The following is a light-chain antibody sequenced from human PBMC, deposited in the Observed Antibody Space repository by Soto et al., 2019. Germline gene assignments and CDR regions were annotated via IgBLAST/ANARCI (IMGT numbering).Light chain of an antibody. Sequence: QSALTQPASVSGSPGQSITISCTGTSSDIGAYNYVSWYQHHPGKAPKFMMYEVSYRPSGVSDRFSGSKSGNTASLTISWLQAEDEADYYCSSCTSTSTILFGGGTKLTVL. V-gene: IGLV2-14*01. J-gene: IGLJ2*01. CDR2: EVS. CDR3: SSCTSTSTIL. CDR1: SSDIGAYNY.